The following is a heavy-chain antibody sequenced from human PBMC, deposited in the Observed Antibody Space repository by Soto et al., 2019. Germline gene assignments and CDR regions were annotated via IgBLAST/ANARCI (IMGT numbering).Heavy chain of an antibody. CDR2: IYDTWTT. Sequence: QVQLQEAGPGLVRPSQTLSLTCTVAGGSMSENDYYWSWLRQSPGQGLQWIGYIYDTWTTSYSPSRKRRVTMSADTSRHQFALKLTSVTAADTALYFCARGIVRGGFGIWGQGTRVTVSS. D-gene: IGHD3-10*02. CDR3: ARGIVRGGFGI. CDR1: GGSMSENDYY. V-gene: IGHV4-30-4*01. J-gene: IGHJ3*02.